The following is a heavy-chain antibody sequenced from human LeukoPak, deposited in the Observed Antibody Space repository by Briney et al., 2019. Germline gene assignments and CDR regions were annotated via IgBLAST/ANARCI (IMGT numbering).Heavy chain of an antibody. CDR2: ISSTITTV. J-gene: IGHJ4*02. D-gene: IGHD2-15*01. CDR1: GFTFNTNE. Sequence: PGGSLRLSCAASGFTFNTNEMAWVRQAPGKGLEWVSYISSTITTVYYADSVQGRFTISRDNAKNSVYLQMNSLRVEDTAVYYCVRDRSGFCSTGSCYSPDYFHYWGRGTLVTVSS. V-gene: IGHV3-48*03. CDR3: VRDRSGFCSTGSCYSPDYFHY.